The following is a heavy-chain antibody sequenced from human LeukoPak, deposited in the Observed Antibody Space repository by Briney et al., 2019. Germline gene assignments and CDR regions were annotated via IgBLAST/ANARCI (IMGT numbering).Heavy chain of an antibody. J-gene: IGHJ4*02. CDR3: ARHMVGRIALDY. V-gene: IGHV4-59*08. D-gene: IGHD3-10*01. CDR2: IYYTGST. Sequence: SETLSLTCTVSGGSISSYYWSWIRQPPGKGLEWIGYIYYTGSTNYNPSLKSRVTISVDTSKNQFSLKLSSVTAADTAVYYCARHMVGRIALDYWGQGTLVTVSS. CDR1: GGSISSYY.